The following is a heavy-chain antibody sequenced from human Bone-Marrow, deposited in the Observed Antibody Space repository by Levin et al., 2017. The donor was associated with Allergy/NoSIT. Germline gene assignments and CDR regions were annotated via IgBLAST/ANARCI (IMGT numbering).Heavy chain of an antibody. CDR2: ISYDGSNK. J-gene: IGHJ6*02. CDR3: ARDNGMAYSSSFSVYYYYGMDV. V-gene: IGHV3-30*04. CDR1: GFTFSSYA. D-gene: IGHD6-6*01. Sequence: GGSLRLSCAASGFTFSSYAMHWVRQAPGKGLEWVAVISYDGSNKYYADSVKGRFTISRDNSKNTLYLQMNSLRAEDTAVYYCARDNGMAYSSSFSVYYYYGMDVWGQGTTVTVSS.